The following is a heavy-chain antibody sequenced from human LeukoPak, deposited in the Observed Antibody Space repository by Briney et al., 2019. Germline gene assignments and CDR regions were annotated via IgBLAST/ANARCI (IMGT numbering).Heavy chain of an antibody. D-gene: IGHD2-2*02. V-gene: IGHV1-69*13. CDR3: ARSWGYCSSTSCYREVDY. Sequence: GASVKVSCKASGGTFSSYAISWVRQAPGQGLEWMGGIIPIFGTANYAQKFQGRVTITADESTSTAYMELSSLRSEDTAVYYCARSWGYCSSTSCYREVDYWGQGTLVTVSS. CDR2: IIPIFGTA. J-gene: IGHJ4*02. CDR1: GGTFSSYA.